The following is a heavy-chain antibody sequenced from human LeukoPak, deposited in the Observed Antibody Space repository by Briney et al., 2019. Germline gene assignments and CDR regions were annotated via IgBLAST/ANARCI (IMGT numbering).Heavy chain of an antibody. CDR1: GFTFSSSW. CDR2: INTDGSRI. J-gene: IGHJ2*01. Sequence: PGGSLRLSCAASGFTFSSSWMHWVRQAPGKGLVWVSHINTDGSRINYADSVKGRFTISRDNAKNTLYLQMNSLRAEDTAVYYCAGRSYAYWYFDLWGRGTLVTVSS. V-gene: IGHV3-74*01. CDR3: AGRSYAYWYFDL. D-gene: IGHD3-10*01.